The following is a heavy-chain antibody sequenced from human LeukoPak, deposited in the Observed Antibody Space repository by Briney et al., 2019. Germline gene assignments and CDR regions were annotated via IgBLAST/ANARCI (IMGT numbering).Heavy chain of an antibody. D-gene: IGHD4-17*01. Sequence: GGSLRLSCAASGFIFSSYSMNWVRQAPGEGLEWVSYISSRGSSIYYADSVKGRFTISRDNAKNSLYLQMNSLRAEDTAVYYCAKGAGPSVTTGGIDYWGQGTLVTVSS. J-gene: IGHJ4*02. CDR2: ISSRGSSI. CDR1: GFIFSSYS. V-gene: IGHV3-48*01. CDR3: AKGAGPSVTTGGIDY.